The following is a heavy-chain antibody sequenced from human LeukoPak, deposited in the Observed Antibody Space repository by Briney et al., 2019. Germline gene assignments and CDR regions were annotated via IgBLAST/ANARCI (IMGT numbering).Heavy chain of an antibody. Sequence: SETLSLTCTVSGGSISSYYWSWIRQPPGKGLEWIGYIYYSGSTNYNPSLKSRVTISVDTSKNQFSLKLSSVTAADTAVYYCARDNIAVAGQFDYWGQGTLVTVSS. J-gene: IGHJ4*02. CDR1: GGSISSYY. V-gene: IGHV4-59*12. CDR3: ARDNIAVAGQFDY. CDR2: IYYSGST. D-gene: IGHD6-19*01.